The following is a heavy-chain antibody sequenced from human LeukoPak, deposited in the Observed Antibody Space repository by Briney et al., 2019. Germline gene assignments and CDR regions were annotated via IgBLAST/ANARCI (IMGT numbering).Heavy chain of an antibody. CDR1: GFTFSSYW. J-gene: IGHJ4*02. V-gene: IGHV3-74*01. CDR2: INSDGSST. CDR3: ARGGSHFDGFDY. Sequence: PGGSLRLSCAASGFTFSSYWMHWVRQAPGKGLVWVSRINSDGSSTSYADSVKGRFTMSRDNAKNTLYLQMNSLRAEDTAVYYCARGGSHFDGFDYWGQGTLVTESS. D-gene: IGHD1-26*01.